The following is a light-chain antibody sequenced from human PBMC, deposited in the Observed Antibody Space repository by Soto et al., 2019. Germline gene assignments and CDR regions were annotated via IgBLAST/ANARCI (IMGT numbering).Light chain of an antibody. CDR1: QSVNTN. J-gene: IGKJ2*01. Sequence: EIVMTQSPATLSVSPGESATLSCRASQSVNTNLAWYQQKPGRAPRLLIHGASTKATGSPARFTGSGSGTEFTLTISSLQSEDFAVYYCQQYNNWPPHTFGQGTKLEIK. V-gene: IGKV3-15*01. CDR2: GAS. CDR3: QQYNNWPPHT.